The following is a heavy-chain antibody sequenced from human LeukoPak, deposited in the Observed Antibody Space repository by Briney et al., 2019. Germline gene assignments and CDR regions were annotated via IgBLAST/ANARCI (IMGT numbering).Heavy chain of an antibody. Sequence: GGSLRLSCAASGFTFDTYAMNWVRQAPGKGLEWVAVISGGGGTTNYAASVKGRFTISRDNSKKMVYLQMNSLRAEDTAVYYCAFNWIGLLSGYFDHWGQGTLVPVSS. D-gene: IGHD1-26*01. CDR1: GFTFDTYA. V-gene: IGHV3-23*01. J-gene: IGHJ4*02. CDR3: AFNWIGLLSGYFDH. CDR2: ISGGGGTT.